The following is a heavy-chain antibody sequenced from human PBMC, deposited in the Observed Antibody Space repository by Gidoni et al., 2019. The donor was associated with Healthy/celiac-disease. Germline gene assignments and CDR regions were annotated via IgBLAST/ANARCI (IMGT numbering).Heavy chain of an antibody. J-gene: IGHJ4*02. Sequence: GRFTISRDNAKNSLYLQMNSLRAEDTAVYYCGLWFGEPRGFDYWGQGTLVTVSS. V-gene: IGHV3-11*06. CDR3: GLWFGEPRGFDY. D-gene: IGHD3-10*01.